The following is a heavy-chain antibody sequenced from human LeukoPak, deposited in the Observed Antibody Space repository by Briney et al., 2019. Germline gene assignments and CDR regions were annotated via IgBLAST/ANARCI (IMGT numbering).Heavy chain of an antibody. D-gene: IGHD2-15*01. CDR3: AKRGHCSGGSCFYYFDY. CDR2: ISGSGAST. V-gene: IGHV3-23*01. Sequence: GGSLRLSCAASGFTFSSYGMSWVRQAPGKGLEWVSSISGSGASTYYADSVKGRFTISRDSSKSTLHLQMNSPRAEDTAIYYCAKRGHCSGGSCFYYFDYWGQGTLVTVSS. J-gene: IGHJ4*02. CDR1: GFTFSSYG.